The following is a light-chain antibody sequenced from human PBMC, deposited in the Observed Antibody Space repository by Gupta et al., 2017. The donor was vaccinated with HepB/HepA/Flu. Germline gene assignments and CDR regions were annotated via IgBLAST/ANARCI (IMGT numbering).Light chain of an antibody. V-gene: IGKV1-8*01. CDR2: AAS. J-gene: IGKJ1*01. CDR1: QGISSY. Sequence: AIRMTQSPSSFSASTGDRVTITCRASQGISSYLAWYQQKPGKAPKLLIYAASTVQSGVPSRFSGSGSGTDFTLTISCLQSEDFATYYCQHYYSYPRTFGQGTRVEIK. CDR3: QHYYSYPRT.